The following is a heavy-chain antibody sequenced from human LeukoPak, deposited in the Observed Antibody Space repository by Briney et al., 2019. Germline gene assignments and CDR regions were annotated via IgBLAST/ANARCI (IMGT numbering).Heavy chain of an antibody. V-gene: IGHV4-4*02. D-gene: IGHD5-18*01. CDR2: VNLQGST. CDR3: ARRGYSYGYAADY. J-gene: IGHJ4*02. Sequence: SETLSLTCGVSGGSITSTNYWTWVRQPPGKGLEWIGEVNLQGSTNYNPSLMGRVAISVDMSENHISLQLTSVTAADTAVYYCARRGYSYGYAADYWGQGTLVTVSS. CDR1: GGSITSTNY.